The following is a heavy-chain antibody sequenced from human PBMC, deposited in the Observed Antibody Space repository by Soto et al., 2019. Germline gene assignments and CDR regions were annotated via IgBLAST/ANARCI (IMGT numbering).Heavy chain of an antibody. CDR1: GGTFSSYA. Sequence: GASVKVSCKASGGTFSSYAISWGRQAPGQGLEWMGGIIPIFGTANYAQKFQGRVTITADESTSTAYMELSSLRSEDTAVYYCARTDYDILTGFFDYWGQGTLVTVSS. D-gene: IGHD3-9*01. CDR2: IIPIFGTA. CDR3: ARTDYDILTGFFDY. J-gene: IGHJ4*02. V-gene: IGHV1-69*13.